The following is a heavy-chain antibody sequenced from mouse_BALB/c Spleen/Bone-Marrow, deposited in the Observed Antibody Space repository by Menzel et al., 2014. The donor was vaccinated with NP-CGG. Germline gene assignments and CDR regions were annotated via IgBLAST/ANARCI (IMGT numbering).Heavy chain of an antibody. CDR1: GFNIKDTY. J-gene: IGHJ4*01. D-gene: IGHD4-1*01. V-gene: IGHV14-3*02. CDR3: ARWEYYAMDY. Sequence: VQLQQSGAELVKPGATVKLSCTASGFNIKDTYMHWVKQRPEQGLEWIGRIDPANGNTKYDPKFQGKATITADTSSNTAYLQLSSLTSEDTAVYYCARWEYYAMDYWGQGTSVTVSS. CDR2: IDPANGNT.